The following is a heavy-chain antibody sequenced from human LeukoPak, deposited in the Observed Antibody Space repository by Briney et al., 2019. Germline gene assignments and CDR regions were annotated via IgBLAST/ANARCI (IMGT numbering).Heavy chain of an antibody. J-gene: IGHJ6*03. V-gene: IGHV3-74*01. D-gene: IGHD2-15*01. Sequence: GGSLRLSCAASGFTFSTYWMDWVRQAPGKGLVWVSRIKSDGSGTTYADSVRGRFTISRDNAKNTLSLQMNSLRAEDTAVYYCAKVSRRCSGGSCYSSYYYYMDVWGKGTTDTVSS. CDR2: IKSDGSGT. CDR3: AKVSRRCSGGSCYSSYYYYMDV. CDR1: GFTFSTYW.